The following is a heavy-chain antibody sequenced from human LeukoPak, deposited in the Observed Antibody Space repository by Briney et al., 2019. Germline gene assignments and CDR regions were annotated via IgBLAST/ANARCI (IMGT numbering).Heavy chain of an antibody. V-gene: IGHV4-34*01. CDR3: ASPHYDSSGYRAFDI. Sequence: SETLSLTCAVYGGSFSGYYWSWIRQPPGKGLEWIGEINHSGSTSYNPSLKSRVTISVDTSKNQFSLKLSSVTAADTAVYYCASPHYDSSGYRAFDIWGQGTMVTVSS. CDR1: GGSFSGYY. CDR2: INHSGST. J-gene: IGHJ3*02. D-gene: IGHD3-22*01.